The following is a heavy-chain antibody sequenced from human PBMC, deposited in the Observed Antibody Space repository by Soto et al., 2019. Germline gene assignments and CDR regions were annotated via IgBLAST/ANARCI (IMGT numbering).Heavy chain of an antibody. CDR3: ARVEPHYYDSSGPLSP. Sequence: GASVKVSCKGSGYTFNNYGITWVRQAPGQGLEWMGWISVYYGITDYAQKFQGRVTMTTDTSTSTAYMELRSLRSDDTAIYYCARVEPHYYDSSGPLSPWGQGTLVTV. J-gene: IGHJ5*02. V-gene: IGHV1-18*01. CDR1: GYTFNNYG. D-gene: IGHD3-22*01. CDR2: ISVYYGIT.